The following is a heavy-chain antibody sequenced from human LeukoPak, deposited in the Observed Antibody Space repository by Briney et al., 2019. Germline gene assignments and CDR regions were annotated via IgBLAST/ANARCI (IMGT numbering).Heavy chain of an antibody. Sequence: PGGSLRLSCAASGFTFSSYAMSWVRQAQGKGLEWVSAITGSGGSTYYADSVKGRFTMSRDNSKSTVYLQMNSLRAEDTAVYYCAKVRNGLIPNDYWGQGTLVTVSS. CDR2: ITGSGGST. CDR1: GFTFSSYA. J-gene: IGHJ4*02. V-gene: IGHV3-23*01. CDR3: AKVRNGLIPNDY. D-gene: IGHD3-16*01.